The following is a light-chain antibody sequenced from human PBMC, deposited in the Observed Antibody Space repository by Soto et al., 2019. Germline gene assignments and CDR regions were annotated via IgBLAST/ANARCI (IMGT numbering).Light chain of an antibody. J-gene: IGKJ1*01. CDR1: HSMSNSN. CDR3: QQYGSSPWT. Sequence: IVLTQSPGTLSLSPGDRATLSCRASHSMSNSNLAWYQHKPGQAPRLLIYGASNRATGIPDRFSGSGSGTDGTLTISRLEPEDCALYYGQQYGSSPWTFGQGTKVDIK. V-gene: IGKV3-20*01. CDR2: GAS.